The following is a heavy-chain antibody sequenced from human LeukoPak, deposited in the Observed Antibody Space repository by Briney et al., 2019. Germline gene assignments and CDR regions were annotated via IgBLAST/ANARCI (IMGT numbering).Heavy chain of an antibody. J-gene: IGHJ6*02. CDR2: IYYSGST. D-gene: IGHD6-13*01. Sequence: SQTLSLTCTVSGGSISSGGYYWSWIRQPPGKGLEWIGYIYYSGSTNYNPCLKSRVTISVDTSKNQFSLKLSSVTAADTAVYYCARDQFTIAAAGTYYYGMDVWGQGTTVTVSS. V-gene: IGHV4-61*08. CDR1: GGSISSGGYY. CDR3: ARDQFTIAAAGTYYYGMDV.